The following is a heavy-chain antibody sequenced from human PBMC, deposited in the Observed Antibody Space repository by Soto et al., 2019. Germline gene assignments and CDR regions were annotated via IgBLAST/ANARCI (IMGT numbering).Heavy chain of an antibody. J-gene: IGHJ5*02. CDR1: GYTFTTYD. CDR2: ISTYNGNT. CDR3: ARTYLYNCFDP. Sequence: ASVKVSCKASGYTFTTYDITWVRQAPGQGLEWLGWISTYNGNTNYAQKLQGRVTMTTDTSTSTAYMELRSLRSDDTAIYFCARTYLYNCFDPSGLGTLVTVSS. D-gene: IGHD3-10*01. V-gene: IGHV1-18*01.